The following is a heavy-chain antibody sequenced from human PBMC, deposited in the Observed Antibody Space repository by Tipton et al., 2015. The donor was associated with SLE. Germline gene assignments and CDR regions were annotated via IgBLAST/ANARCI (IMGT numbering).Heavy chain of an antibody. CDR3: ARDLGGSGSYSLY. Sequence: SLRLSCAASGFTFSSYSMNWVRQAPGKGLEWVSYISSSSSYIYYADSVKGRFTISRDNAKNSLYLQMNSLRAEDTAVYYCARDLGGSGSYSLYWGQGTLVTVSS. CDR2: ISSSSSYI. CDR1: GFTFSSYS. J-gene: IGHJ4*02. D-gene: IGHD3-10*01. V-gene: IGHV3-21*05.